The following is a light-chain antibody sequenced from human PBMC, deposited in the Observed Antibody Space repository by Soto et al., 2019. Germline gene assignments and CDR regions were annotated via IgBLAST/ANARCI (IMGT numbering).Light chain of an antibody. Sequence: EIVLTQSPATLSLSPGERATLSCRASQSVDRYLAWYQQKSGQAPRLLIYDTSNRATGIPARFSGSGSGTDFTLTISSLEPEDFAVYYCQQRLNWPPLTFGGGTKVEMK. CDR1: QSVDRY. J-gene: IGKJ4*01. V-gene: IGKV3-11*01. CDR3: QQRLNWPPLT. CDR2: DTS.